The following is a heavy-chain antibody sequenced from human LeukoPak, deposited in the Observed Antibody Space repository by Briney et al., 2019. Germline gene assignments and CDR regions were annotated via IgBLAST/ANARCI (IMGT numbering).Heavy chain of an antibody. Sequence: SETLSLTCSVSGVSMTNDRWTWIRQAPGKGLEWIGYMSDSGQTNYNPSLRSRATVSVDTSKSQCSLRLTSVTSADTAVYYCARITGYFDSGGSYYWGFFDYWGQGSLVTVSS. CDR1: GVSMTNDR. CDR3: ARITGYFDSGGSYYWGFFDY. CDR2: MSDSGQT. D-gene: IGHD3-22*01. V-gene: IGHV4-59*01. J-gene: IGHJ4*02.